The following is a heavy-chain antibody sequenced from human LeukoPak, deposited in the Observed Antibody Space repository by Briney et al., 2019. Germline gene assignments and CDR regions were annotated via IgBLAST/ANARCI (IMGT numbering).Heavy chain of an antibody. CDR2: ISIISTPK. V-gene: IGHV3-48*01. J-gene: IGHJ4*02. CDR1: GLPFSGNS. CDR3: TPNFGGAYEGY. Sequence: PGGSRRLPCEASGLPFSGNSMNWSRRFPEEGLEWLSYISIISTPKYNADLLRGRLTSSRDKAKNSLYRQITTLKAENTVVYNFTPNFGGAYEGYGGQGPLVTVSS. D-gene: IGHD3-3*01.